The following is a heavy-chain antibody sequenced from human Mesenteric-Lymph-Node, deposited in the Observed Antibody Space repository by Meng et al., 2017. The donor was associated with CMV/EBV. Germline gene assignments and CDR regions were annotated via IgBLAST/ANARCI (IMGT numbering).Heavy chain of an antibody. V-gene: IGHV4-39*07. D-gene: IGHD3-9*01. CDR2: IYKSGYT. J-gene: IGHJ4*02. Sequence: LSCPVSGDSISISPNYWGWIRQTPGKGLEWIGNIYKSGYTSYNPSLKSRVTISVDTSRNQFSLKLSSVTAADTAVYYCASRVRYFDSDYWGQGTLVTVSS. CDR3: ASRVRYFDSDY. CDR1: GDSISISPNY.